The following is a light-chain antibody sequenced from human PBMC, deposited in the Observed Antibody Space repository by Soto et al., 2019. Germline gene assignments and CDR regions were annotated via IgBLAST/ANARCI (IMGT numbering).Light chain of an antibody. Sequence: DIQMTQSPSTLSASVGDRVTITCRASQSISSWLAWYQQKPGKAPKLLIYAASTLQSGVPSRFSGSGSGTDFTLTISSLQPEDVATYYCQKYNSAPQTFGQGTKVDNK. J-gene: IGKJ1*01. CDR2: AAS. V-gene: IGKV1-27*01. CDR3: QKYNSAPQT. CDR1: QSISSW.